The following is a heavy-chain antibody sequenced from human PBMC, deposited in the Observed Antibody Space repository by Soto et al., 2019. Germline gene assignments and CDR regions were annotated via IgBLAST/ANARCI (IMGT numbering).Heavy chain of an antibody. J-gene: IGHJ6*02. CDR3: ARRITMVRGPYYYYAMDV. Sequence: PGGSLRLSCAASGFTFSSHTMNWVRQAPGKGLEWISYITSTSSTKNYADSAKGRFTISRDNANNSLYLQMNSLRDEDTAVYYCARRITMVRGPYYYYAMDVWGQGTRSPSP. CDR1: GFTFSSHT. CDR2: ITSTSSTK. V-gene: IGHV3-48*02. D-gene: IGHD3-10*01.